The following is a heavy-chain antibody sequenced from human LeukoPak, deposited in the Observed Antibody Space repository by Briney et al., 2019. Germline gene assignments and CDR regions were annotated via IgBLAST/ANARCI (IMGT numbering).Heavy chain of an antibody. J-gene: IGHJ5*02. CDR1: GGSVSSGGHY. D-gene: IGHD2-2*01. CDR2: IYYSGST. V-gene: IGHV4-31*03. CDR3: AREGKKYQLARNWFDP. Sequence: SQTLSLTCTVSGGSVSSGGHYWSWIRQHPGKGLEWIGYIYYSGSTYYNPSLKSRVTISVDTSKNQFSLKLSSATAADTAVYYCAREGKKYQLARNWFDPWGQGTLVTVSS.